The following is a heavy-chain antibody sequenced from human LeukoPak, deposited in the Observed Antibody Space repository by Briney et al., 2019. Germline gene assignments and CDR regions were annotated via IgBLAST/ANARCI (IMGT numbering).Heavy chain of an antibody. Sequence: GGSLRLSCAASGFTISRYWMSWVRQAPGKGLEWVANIDLDGSEKFYVDSVKGRFTVSRGNAQNSLYLQMNSLRAEDTAVYYCARDWGATTSVFDYWGQGILVTVSS. CDR1: GFTISRYW. CDR3: ARDWGATTSVFDY. V-gene: IGHV3-7*01. D-gene: IGHD3-16*01. CDR2: IDLDGSEK. J-gene: IGHJ4*02.